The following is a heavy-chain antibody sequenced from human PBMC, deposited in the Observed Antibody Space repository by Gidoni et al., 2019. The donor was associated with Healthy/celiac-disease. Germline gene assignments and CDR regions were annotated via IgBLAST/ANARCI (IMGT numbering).Heavy chain of an antibody. J-gene: IGHJ4*02. V-gene: IGHV1-69*04. CDR2: IIPILGIA. Sequence: QVQLVQSGAEVKKPGSSVTVSCKSSGGTFSSYAISWVRQAPGQGLEWMGRIIPILGIANYAQKFQGRVTITADKSTSTAYMELSSLRSEDTAVYYCARVDTAMVIHYWGQGTLVTVSS. CDR1: GGTFSSYA. CDR3: ARVDTAMVIHY. D-gene: IGHD5-18*01.